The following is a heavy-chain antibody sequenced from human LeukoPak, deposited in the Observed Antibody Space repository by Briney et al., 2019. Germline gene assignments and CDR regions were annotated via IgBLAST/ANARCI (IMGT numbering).Heavy chain of an antibody. J-gene: IGHJ4*02. CDR1: GYSISSGYY. V-gene: IGHV4-38-2*02. CDR2: IYHSGST. Sequence: SETLSLTCAVSGYSISSGYYWGWIRQPPGKGLEWIGCIYHSGSTYYNPSLKSRVTISVDTSKNQFSLNLNPVTAADTAVYYCARDRGGGSDNSESYWGQGTLVTVSS. D-gene: IGHD4-23*01. CDR3: ARDRGGGSDNSESY.